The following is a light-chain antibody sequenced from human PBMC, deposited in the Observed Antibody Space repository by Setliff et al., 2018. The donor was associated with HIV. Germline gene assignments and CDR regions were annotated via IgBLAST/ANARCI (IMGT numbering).Light chain of an antibody. V-gene: IGLV1-47*01. CDR3: QSYDSSLSDSYV. Sequence: QSALTQPPSASGTSGQRVTMSCSGGSSNIGSNYVYWYQQLPGTAPKLLIYRNNQRPSGVPDRFSGSKSGTSASLAISGLRSEDEADYYCQSYDSSLSDSYVFGTGTKVTVL. CDR1: SSNIGSNY. CDR2: RNN. J-gene: IGLJ1*01.